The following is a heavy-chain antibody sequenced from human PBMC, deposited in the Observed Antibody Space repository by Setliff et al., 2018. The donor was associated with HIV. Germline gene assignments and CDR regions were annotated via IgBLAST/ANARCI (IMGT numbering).Heavy chain of an antibody. D-gene: IGHD3-3*01. V-gene: IGHV4-59*01. CDR2: IYCSGST. CDR3: ARIFGDQGYYYGMDV. J-gene: IGHJ6*02. CDR1: GGSISSYY. Sequence: SETLSLTCTVSGGSISSYYWSWIRQPPGKGLEWIGYIYCSGSTNYNPSLKSRVTISVDTSKNQFSLKLSSVIAADTAVYYCARIFGDQGYYYGMDVWGQGTTVTVSS.